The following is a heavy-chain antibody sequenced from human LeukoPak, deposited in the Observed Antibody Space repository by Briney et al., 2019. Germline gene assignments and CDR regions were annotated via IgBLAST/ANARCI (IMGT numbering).Heavy chain of an antibody. D-gene: IGHD3-22*01. J-gene: IGHJ4*02. Sequence: QPGGSLRLSCAASGFTFSSHWMGWVRQAPGKGREWVASIKHDGSDKYYVDSVKGRFTISRDNAKNSLYLLMNSQRAEDTALYYCARGPRMAITYFDYWGQGILVTVSS. CDR3: ARGPRMAITYFDY. CDR1: GFTFSSHW. CDR2: IKHDGSDK. V-gene: IGHV3-7*01.